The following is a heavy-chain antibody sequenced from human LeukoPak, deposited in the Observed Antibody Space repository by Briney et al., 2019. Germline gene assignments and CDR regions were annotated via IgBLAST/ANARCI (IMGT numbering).Heavy chain of an antibody. D-gene: IGHD4-11*01. J-gene: IGHJ4*02. V-gene: IGHV1-69*13. CDR1: GGTFSSYA. CDR2: IIPIFGTA. Sequence: ASVKVSCKASGGTFSSYAISWVRQAPGQGLEWMGGIIPIFGTANYAQKFQGRVTITADESTSTAYMELSILRSEDTAVYYCASHYSNYGSGVQYYFDYWGQGTLVTVSS. CDR3: ASHYSNYGSGVQYYFDY.